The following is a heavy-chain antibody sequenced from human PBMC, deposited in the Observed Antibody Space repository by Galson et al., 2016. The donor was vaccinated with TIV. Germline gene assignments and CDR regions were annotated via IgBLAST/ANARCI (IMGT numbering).Heavy chain of an antibody. Sequence: QSGAEVKKPGESLKISCKGSGYSFTSYWIGWVRQMPGKGLEWMGIIYPGDSDTRYSPSIQGQVTITADKSTRTAYLQWSSLKASDTAVYYCARRDSTGISNFDFWGQGTLVTVSS. CDR3: ARRDSTGISNFDF. CDR2: IYPGDSDT. CDR1: GYSFTSYW. D-gene: IGHD3-22*01. V-gene: IGHV5-51*01. J-gene: IGHJ4*02.